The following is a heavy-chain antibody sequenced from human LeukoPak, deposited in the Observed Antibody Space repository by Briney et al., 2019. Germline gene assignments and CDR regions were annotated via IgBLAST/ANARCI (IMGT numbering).Heavy chain of an antibody. CDR1: GFTFSTYA. CDR2: INSDEST. Sequence: GGSLRLSCAASGFTFSTYAMTWVRQAPGKGLVWVARINSDESTSYADSVKGRFTISRDNAKNTLYLQMNSLRVDDTAVYYCVGIWQYFDYWGQGTLVTVSS. D-gene: IGHD1-14*01. CDR3: VGIWQYFDY. J-gene: IGHJ4*02. V-gene: IGHV3-74*01.